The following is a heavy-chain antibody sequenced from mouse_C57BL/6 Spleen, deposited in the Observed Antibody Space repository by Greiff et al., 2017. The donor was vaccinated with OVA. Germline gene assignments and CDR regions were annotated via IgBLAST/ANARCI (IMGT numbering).Heavy chain of an antibody. J-gene: IGHJ3*01. CDR3: APYYDRFAY. V-gene: IGHV1-26*01. CDR2: INPNNGGT. Sequence: VQLQQSGPELVKPGASVKISCKASGYTFTDYYMNWVKQSHGKSLEWIGDINPNNGGTSYNQKFKGKATLTVDKFSSTAYMELRSLTSEDSAVYYCAPYYDRFAYWGQGTLVTVSA. D-gene: IGHD2-4*01. CDR1: GYTFTDYY.